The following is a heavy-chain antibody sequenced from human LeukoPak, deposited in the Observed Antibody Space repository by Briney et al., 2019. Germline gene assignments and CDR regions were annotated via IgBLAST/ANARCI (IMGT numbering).Heavy chain of an antibody. D-gene: IGHD2-21*01. CDR3: ARFARCVAFDP. Sequence: PSETLSLTCTVSGGSISSCDYYWIWMPQPPGKDLEGIGYIYYSSSTYYNPSLKSRVTISVDTSKNQFSLKLSAVTAADTAVYCGARFARCVAFDPWGQGTLVTVSS. V-gene: IGHV4-30-4*01. CDR2: IYYSSST. CDR1: GGSISSCDYY. J-gene: IGHJ5*02.